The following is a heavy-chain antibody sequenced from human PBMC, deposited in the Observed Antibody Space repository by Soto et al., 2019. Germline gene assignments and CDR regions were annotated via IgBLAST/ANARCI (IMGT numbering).Heavy chain of an antibody. CDR3: ARGSGVLGVDNWFDP. J-gene: IGHJ5*02. D-gene: IGHD3-10*01. CDR1: GFTFSSYA. Sequence: GGSLRLSCAASGFTFSSYAMHWVRQAPGKGLEYVSAISSNGGSTYYANSVKGRFTISRDNSKNTLYLQMGSLRAEDMAVYYCARGSGVLGVDNWFDPWGQGTLVTVSS. V-gene: IGHV3-64*01. CDR2: ISSNGGST.